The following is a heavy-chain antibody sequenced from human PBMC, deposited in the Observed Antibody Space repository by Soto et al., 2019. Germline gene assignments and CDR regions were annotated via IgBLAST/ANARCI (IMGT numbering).Heavy chain of an antibody. V-gene: IGHV2-5*02. CDR2: IYWDDTK. J-gene: IGHJ4*02. CDR1: GFSLPTDRVG. D-gene: IGHD1-26*01. CDR3: AHAYGGRSLY. Sequence: QITLKESGPTLVKPTQTLTLTCTFSGFSLPTDRVGVGWIRQPPGKALEWLAVIYWDDTKTYRPSLKSRLTITEDTSKNQVALTMTDMDPVDTATYYCAHAYGGRSLYWGQGPLVTVSS.